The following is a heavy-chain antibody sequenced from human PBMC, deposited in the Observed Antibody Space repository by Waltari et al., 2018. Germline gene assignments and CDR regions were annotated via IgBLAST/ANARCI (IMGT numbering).Heavy chain of an antibody. D-gene: IGHD3-3*01. Sequence: QITLKESGPTLVKPTQTLTLTCTFSGFSLNTGGVGVGWIRQPPGKALEWLALIYWNDHKRYSPSLKSRLTITKDTSKNLVVLTVTNMDPMDTATYFCAHRRFYPPQAGASWYFDYWGQGTLVTVTS. CDR2: IYWNDHK. CDR1: GFSLNTGGVG. J-gene: IGHJ4*02. V-gene: IGHV2-5*01. CDR3: AHRRFYPPQAGASWYFDY.